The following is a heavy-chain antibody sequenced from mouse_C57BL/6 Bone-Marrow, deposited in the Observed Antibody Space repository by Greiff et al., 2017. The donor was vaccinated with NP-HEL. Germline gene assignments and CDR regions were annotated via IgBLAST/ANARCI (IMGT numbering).Heavy chain of an antibody. D-gene: IGHD1-1*01. J-gene: IGHJ4*01. V-gene: IGHV5-4*01. Sequence: DVHLVESGGGLVKPGGSLKLSCAASGFTFSSYAMSWVRQTPEKRLEWVATISDGGSYTYYPDNVKGRFTISRDNAKNNLYLQMSHLKSEDTAMYYCANYYGSSSYYYAMDYWGQGTSVTVSS. CDR2: ISDGGSYT. CDR1: GFTFSSYA. CDR3: ANYYGSSSYYYAMDY.